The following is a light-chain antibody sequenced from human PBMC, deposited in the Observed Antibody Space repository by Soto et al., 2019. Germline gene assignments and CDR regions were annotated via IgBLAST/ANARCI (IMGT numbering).Light chain of an antibody. Sequence: ETVMTQSPATLSVSPGERAILSCRASQSVSNGLAWYQQKAGQAPRLLIYGASTRATGIPPRFSGSGSATDFTLTIRRLEPEDFALYYCQHYGRSPITFGQGTRLEI. V-gene: IGKV3-20*01. CDR2: GAS. CDR1: QSVSNG. J-gene: IGKJ5*01. CDR3: QHYGRSPIT.